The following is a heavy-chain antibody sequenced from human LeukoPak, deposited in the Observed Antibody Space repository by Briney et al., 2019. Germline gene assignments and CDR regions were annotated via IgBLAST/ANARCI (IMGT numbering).Heavy chain of an antibody. D-gene: IGHD6-13*01. CDR1: GFTFSSYA. J-gene: IGHJ4*02. V-gene: IGHV3-64*01. CDR2: ISSNGGST. Sequence: GGSLRLSCAASGFTFSSYAMHWVRQAPGKGLEYVSAISSNGGSTYYANSVKGRFTISRDNSKNTLYLQMGSLRAEDMAVYYCAREAGYSSSWESDYWGQGTLVTVSS. CDR3: AREAGYSSSWESDY.